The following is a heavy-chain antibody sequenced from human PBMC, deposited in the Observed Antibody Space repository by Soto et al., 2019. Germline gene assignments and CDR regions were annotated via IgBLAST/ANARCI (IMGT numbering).Heavy chain of an antibody. CDR2: IWYDGSNK. D-gene: IGHD6-6*01. J-gene: IGHJ5*02. CDR3: ARDLLTSYNWFDT. CDR1: GFTFSSYG. V-gene: IGHV3-33*01. Sequence: PGGSLRLSCAASGFTFSSYGMHWVRQAPGKGLEWVAVIWYDGSNKYYADSVKGRFTISRDNSKNTLYLQMNSLRAEDTAVYYCARDLLTSYNWFDTWGQGTLVTV.